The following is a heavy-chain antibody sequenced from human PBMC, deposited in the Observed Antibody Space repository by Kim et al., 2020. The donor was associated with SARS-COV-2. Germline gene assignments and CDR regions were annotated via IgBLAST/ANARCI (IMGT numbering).Heavy chain of an antibody. D-gene: IGHD3-3*01. CDR1: GGSISSSSYY. J-gene: IGHJ4*02. Sequence: SETLSLTCTVSGGSISSSSYYWGWIRQPPGKGLEWIGSIYYSGSTYYNPSLKSRVTISVDTSKNQFSLRLSSVTAADTAVYYCASLTIFGVVTPDYWGQGTLVTVSS. V-gene: IGHV4-39*01. CDR3: ASLTIFGVVTPDY. CDR2: IYYSGST.